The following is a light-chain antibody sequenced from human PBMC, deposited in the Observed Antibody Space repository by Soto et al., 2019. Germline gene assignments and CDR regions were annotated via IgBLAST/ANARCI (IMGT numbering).Light chain of an antibody. CDR3: SSYTSGSTAVV. Sequence: QSALTQPASVSGSPGQSITLSCTGATNDIGVYNYVSWYQQHPGKAPNLMIYDVSSRPSGVSNRFSGSKSGNTASLTISGLQAEDEADYYCSSYTSGSTAVVFGGGNKLTVL. J-gene: IGLJ2*01. CDR1: TNDIGVYNY. CDR2: DVS. V-gene: IGLV2-14*03.